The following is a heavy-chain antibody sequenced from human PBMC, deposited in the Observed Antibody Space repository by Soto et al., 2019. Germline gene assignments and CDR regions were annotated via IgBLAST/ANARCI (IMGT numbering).Heavy chain of an antibody. CDR1: GGTVASSHW. V-gene: IGHV4-4*02. J-gene: IGHJ5*02. D-gene: IGHD2-21*02. CDR3: AREIVTAGGNNYFDP. Sequence: SETLSLTCGVSGGTVASSHWWSWVSQSQGRGLEWIGNVYHTGDTNFNPSLQSRVTFSVDKSNNQFSLRLTSVTAADTAVYFCAREIVTAGGNNYFDPWGPGTLVTVSS. CDR2: VYHTGDT.